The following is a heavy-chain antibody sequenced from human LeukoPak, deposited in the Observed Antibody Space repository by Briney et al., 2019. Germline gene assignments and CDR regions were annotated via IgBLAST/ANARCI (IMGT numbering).Heavy chain of an antibody. D-gene: IGHD1-7*01. CDR1: GFTLSSYW. Sequence: GGSLRLSCAASGFTLSSYWMSWVRQAPGKGLEWVANIKQDGSEKYYVDSVKGRFTISRDNAKNSLYLQMNSLRAEDTAVYYCARQYNWNFVDYWGQGTLVTVSS. CDR3: ARQYNWNFVDY. V-gene: IGHV3-7*01. CDR2: IKQDGSEK. J-gene: IGHJ4*02.